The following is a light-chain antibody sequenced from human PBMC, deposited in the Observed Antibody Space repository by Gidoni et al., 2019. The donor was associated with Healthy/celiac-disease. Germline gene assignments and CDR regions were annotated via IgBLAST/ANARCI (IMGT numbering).Light chain of an antibody. CDR2: DAS. V-gene: IGKV3-11*01. Sequence: VLTQPPATLSLSPGERATPPCRASQSVTSYLAWYQQKPGQAPRLLIYDASNRATGIPARFSGSGSGTDFTLTISSLEPEDFAVYYCQQRSNWPPRVTFGPGTKVDIK. CDR1: QSVTSY. J-gene: IGKJ3*01. CDR3: QQRSNWPPRVT.